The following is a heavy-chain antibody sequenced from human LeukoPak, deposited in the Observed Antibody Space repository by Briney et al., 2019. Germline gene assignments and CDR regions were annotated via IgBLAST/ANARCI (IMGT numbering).Heavy chain of an antibody. J-gene: IGHJ3*02. CDR3: AREKRYYDSSGYYFDAFDI. CDR2: ISGSGGST. CDR1: GFTFSSYA. D-gene: IGHD3-22*01. Sequence: PGGSLRLSCAASGFTFSSYAMSWVRQAPGKGLEWVSAISGSGGSTYYADSVKGRFTISRDNSKNTLYLQMNSLRAEDTAVYYCAREKRYYDSSGYYFDAFDIWGQGTMVTVSS. V-gene: IGHV3-23*01.